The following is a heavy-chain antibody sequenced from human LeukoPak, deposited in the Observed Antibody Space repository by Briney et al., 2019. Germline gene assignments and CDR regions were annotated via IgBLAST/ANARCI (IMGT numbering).Heavy chain of an antibody. J-gene: IGHJ4*02. Sequence: GGSLRLSCAASGFTFDDYAMHWVRQAPGKGLEWVSGISWNSGSIGYADSVKGRFTISRDNAKNSLYLQMNSLRAEDTALYYCAKAPRRSSGWHNLPLLDYWGQGTLVTVSS. CDR2: ISWNSGSI. V-gene: IGHV3-9*01. CDR3: AKAPRRSSGWHNLPLLDY. D-gene: IGHD6-19*01. CDR1: GFTFDDYA.